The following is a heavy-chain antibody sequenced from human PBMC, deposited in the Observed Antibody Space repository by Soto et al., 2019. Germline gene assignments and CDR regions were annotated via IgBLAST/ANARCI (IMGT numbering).Heavy chain of an antibody. Sequence: ASVKVSCKASGYTFTGYYMHWVRQAPGQGLEWMGWINPNSGGTNYAQKFQGWVTMTRDTSISTAYMELRSLRSDDTAVYYCARGGDGYNFGAVYWGQGTPVTVSS. D-gene: IGHD2-21*01. CDR2: INPNSGGT. J-gene: IGHJ4*02. CDR3: ARGGDGYNFGAVY. V-gene: IGHV1-2*04. CDR1: GYTFTGYY.